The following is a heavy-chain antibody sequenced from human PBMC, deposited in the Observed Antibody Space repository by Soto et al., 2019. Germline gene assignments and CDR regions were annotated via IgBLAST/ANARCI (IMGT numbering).Heavy chain of an antibody. CDR1: GLAFSSFG. CDR3: ARAIDFGPGYGLDG. CDR2: IWYDASNQ. D-gene: IGHD3-9*01. J-gene: IGHJ6*02. V-gene: IGHV3-33*01. Sequence: PGGSLRLSCAASGLAFSSFGMHWVRQAPGKGLEWVAVIWYDASNQYYADSVKGRFTISRDNSKSTLYLQMNSLRADDTAVYYCARAIDFGPGYGLDGWGQGTKVTVSS.